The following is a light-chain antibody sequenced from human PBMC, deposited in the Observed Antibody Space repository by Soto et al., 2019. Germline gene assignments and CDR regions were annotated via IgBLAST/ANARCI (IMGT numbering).Light chain of an antibody. CDR3: QQFGSSPQT. Sequence: EIVLTQSPGTLSLSPGERATLSCRASQSVNSNHIAWYQQNPGQAPRLLIYGPSSRATGIPGRFSGSGSGTDFTLSISRLEPEDFAVYFCQQFGSSPQTFGHGTKVEIK. CDR1: QSVNSNH. CDR2: GPS. J-gene: IGKJ1*01. V-gene: IGKV3-20*01.